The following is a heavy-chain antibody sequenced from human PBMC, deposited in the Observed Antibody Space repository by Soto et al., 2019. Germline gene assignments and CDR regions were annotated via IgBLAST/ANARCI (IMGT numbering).Heavy chain of an antibody. CDR3: ARVSTVTIRLDD. CDR1: GGSFSGYY. CDR2: INHSGST. Sequence: PSETLSLTCAVYGGSFSGYYWSWIRQPPGKGLEWIGEINHSGSTNYNPSLKSRVTISVDTSKNQFSLKLSSVTAADTAVYYCARVSTVTIRLDDWGQGTLVTVSS. D-gene: IGHD4-17*01. J-gene: IGHJ4*02. V-gene: IGHV4-34*01.